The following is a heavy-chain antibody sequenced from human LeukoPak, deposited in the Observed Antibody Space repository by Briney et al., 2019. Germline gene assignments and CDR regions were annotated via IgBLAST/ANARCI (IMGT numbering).Heavy chain of an antibody. D-gene: IGHD2-2*01. CDR3: ARAGDIVVVPAVGPLDY. V-gene: IGHV4-59*01. J-gene: IGHJ4*02. CDR2: IYYSGST. CDR1: GGSISSYY. Sequence: SETLSLTCTVSGGSISSYYWSWIRQPPGKGLEWIGYIYYSGSTNYNPSLKSRVTISVDTSKNQFSLKLSSVTAADTAVYYCARAGDIVVVPAVGPLDYWGQGTLVTVSS.